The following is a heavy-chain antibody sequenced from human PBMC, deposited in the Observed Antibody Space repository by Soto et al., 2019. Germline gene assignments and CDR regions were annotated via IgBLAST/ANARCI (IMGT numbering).Heavy chain of an antibody. V-gene: IGHV1-69*04. CDR1: GGTFSSYT. CDR2: IIPILGIA. Sequence: SPVKVSCKASGGTFSSYTISWVRQAPGQGLEWMGRIIPILGIANYAQKFQGRVTITADKSTSTAYMELSSLRSEDTAVYYCARDIALDCSSTSCTGDAFDIWGQGTMVTVSS. D-gene: IGHD2-2*01. CDR3: ARDIALDCSSTSCTGDAFDI. J-gene: IGHJ3*02.